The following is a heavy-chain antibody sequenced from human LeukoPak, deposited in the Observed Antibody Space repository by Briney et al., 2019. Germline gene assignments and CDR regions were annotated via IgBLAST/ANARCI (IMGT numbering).Heavy chain of an antibody. J-gene: IGHJ3*02. V-gene: IGHV3-30*15. D-gene: IGHD1-26*01. Sequence: PGRSLRLSCAASGFTFSNYAMHWVRQAPGKGLEWVAVISFDGRNKYYAGSVKGRFTISRDNSKNTLSLQMSSLTTDDTATYHCARDCIVGALKPWGFDAFDIWGHGTMVSVS. CDR1: GFTFSNYA. CDR2: ISFDGRNK. CDR3: ARDCIVGALKPWGFDAFDI.